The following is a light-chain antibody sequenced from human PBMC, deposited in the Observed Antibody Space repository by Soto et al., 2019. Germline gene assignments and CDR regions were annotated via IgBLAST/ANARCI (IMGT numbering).Light chain of an antibody. CDR2: GVS. J-gene: IGKJ1*01. V-gene: IGKV3-15*01. Sequence: EIVMTQSPATLSVSPGAGATLSCRASQRVSSKLAWYQQKPGQAPRPLIYGVSTSATGIPARFSGSGSGTEFTLIISSLQSEDSAVYYCQQYNSWLWTFGQGTKVDIK. CDR3: QQYNSWLWT. CDR1: QRVSSK.